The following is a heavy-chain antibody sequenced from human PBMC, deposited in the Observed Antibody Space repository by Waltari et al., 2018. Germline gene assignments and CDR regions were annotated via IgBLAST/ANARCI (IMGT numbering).Heavy chain of an antibody. D-gene: IGHD2-15*01. Sequence: QLQLQESGPGLVTPSGPLSLPSAVSGASMSTTDCWSWVRQPPGKGLEWIGQVRGDGRTNYNPSVASRVTISLDTSTDQFSLKVTSATAADTAIYYCARDRGRGLYLDSWGQGMLVTVSS. CDR1: GASMSTTDC. CDR3: ARDRGRGLYLDS. J-gene: IGHJ4*02. V-gene: IGHV4-4*02. CDR2: VRGDGRT.